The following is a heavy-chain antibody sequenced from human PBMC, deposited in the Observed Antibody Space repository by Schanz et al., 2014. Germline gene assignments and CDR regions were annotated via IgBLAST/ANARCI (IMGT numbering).Heavy chain of an antibody. Sequence: QVQLVESGGGVVQPGGSLRLSCAASGFTFNSYAFHWVRQAPGKGLEWVAVISYDGTNEYYAESVKGRFTISRDNAKNTFYLHMNSLRNEDTAVYFCAGAVATIRADSFDIWGQGTMVAVSS. D-gene: IGHD5-12*01. CDR3: AGAVATIRADSFDI. CDR2: ISYDGTNE. J-gene: IGHJ3*02. CDR1: GFTFNSYA. V-gene: IGHV3-30*14.